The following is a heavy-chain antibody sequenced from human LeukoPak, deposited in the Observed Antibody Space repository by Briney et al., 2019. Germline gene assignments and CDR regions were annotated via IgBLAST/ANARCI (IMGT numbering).Heavy chain of an antibody. CDR2: INHSGSP. J-gene: IGHJ3*02. CDR1: GDSISSGTNYY. D-gene: IGHD3-10*01. Sequence: SETLSLTCTVSGDSISSGTNYYWSWIRQPPGKGLEWIGEINHSGSPNYNPSLKSRVTISIDTSKNQFSLKLSPVTAADTVVYYCARDLSDYYGSGSYRPIDAFDIWGQGTMVTVSS. CDR3: ARDLSDYYGSGSYRPIDAFDI. V-gene: IGHV4-39*07.